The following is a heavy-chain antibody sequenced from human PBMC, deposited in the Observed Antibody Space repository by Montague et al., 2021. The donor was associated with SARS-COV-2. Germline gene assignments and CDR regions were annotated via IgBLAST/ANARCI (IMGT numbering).Heavy chain of an antibody. V-gene: IGHV3-74*01. J-gene: IGHJ4*02. CDR3: VRPLWFGDSDYYFDF. Sequence: SLRLSCAASGFTLRSYWTHWVRQVPGRGLVWVSRIRPDGTSTHYAASVKGRFAISRDNAKNTLSLEMTNLRVDDTAIYYCVRPLWFGDSDYYFDFWGQGTLVSVSS. CDR1: GFTLRSYW. D-gene: IGHD3-10*01. CDR2: IRPDGTST.